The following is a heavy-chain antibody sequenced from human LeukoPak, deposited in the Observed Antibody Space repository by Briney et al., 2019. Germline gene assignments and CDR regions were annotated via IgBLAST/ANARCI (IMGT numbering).Heavy chain of an antibody. CDR2: INPNSGGT. CDR3: ARVRYSYGYGYYYYYMDV. J-gene: IGHJ6*03. Sequence: GASVKVSCKASGYTFTSYGISWVRQAPGQGLEWMGWINPNSGGTNYAQKFQGRVTMTRDTSISTAYMELSRLRSDDTAVYYCARVRYSYGYGYYYYYMDVWGKGTTVTVSS. V-gene: IGHV1-2*02. CDR1: GYTFTSYG. D-gene: IGHD5-18*01.